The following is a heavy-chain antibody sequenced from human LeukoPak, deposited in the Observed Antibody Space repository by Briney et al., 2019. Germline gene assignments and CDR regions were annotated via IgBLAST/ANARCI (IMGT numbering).Heavy chain of an antibody. CDR1: GGSFSGYY. J-gene: IGHJ3*02. D-gene: IGHD2-2*01. CDR3: ARGYCSSTSCFDAFDI. CDR2: IYYSGST. Sequence: PSETLSLTCAVYGGSFSGYYWSWIRQPPGKGLEWIGYIYYSGSTNYNPSLKSRVTISVDTSKNQFSLKLSSVTAADTAVYYCARGYCSSTSCFDAFDIWGQGTMVTVSS. V-gene: IGHV4-59*01.